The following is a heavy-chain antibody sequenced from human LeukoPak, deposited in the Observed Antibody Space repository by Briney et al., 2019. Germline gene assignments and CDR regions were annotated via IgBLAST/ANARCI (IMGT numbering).Heavy chain of an antibody. CDR3: ARGYDYGDYGYCYGMDV. D-gene: IGHD4-17*01. CDR2: IDPSDSYT. V-gene: IGHV5-10-1*01. J-gene: IGHJ6*02. CDR1: GYSFTSYW. Sequence: GESLQISCKGSGYSFTSYWISWVRQMPGKGLEWMGRIDPSDSYTNYSPSFQGHVTISADKSISTAYLQWSSLKASDTAMYYCARGYDYGDYGYCYGMDVWGQGTTVTVSS.